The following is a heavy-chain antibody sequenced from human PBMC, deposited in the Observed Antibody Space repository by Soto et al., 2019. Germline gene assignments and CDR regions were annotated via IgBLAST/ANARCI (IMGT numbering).Heavy chain of an antibody. J-gene: IGHJ6*03. D-gene: IGHD2-2*01. CDR2: ISGSGGST. CDR3: AKDKGIVVVPAARRRYYYYIDV. Sequence: EVQLLESGGGLVQPGGSLRLSCAASGFTFSSYAMSWVRQAPGKGLEWVSAISGSGGSTYYADSVKGRFTISRDNSKNTLYLQMNSLRAEDTAVYYCAKDKGIVVVPAARRRYYYYIDVWGKGTTVTVSS. V-gene: IGHV3-23*01. CDR1: GFTFSSYA.